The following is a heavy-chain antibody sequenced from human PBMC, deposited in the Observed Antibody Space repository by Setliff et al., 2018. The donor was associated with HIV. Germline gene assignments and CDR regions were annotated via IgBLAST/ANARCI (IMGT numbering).Heavy chain of an antibody. CDR3: ARDVPWGDYYYYMDV. V-gene: IGHV4-4*07. CDR1: GGSISGYY. Sequence: SETLSLTCSVSGGSISGYYWSWIRQPAGKGLEWIGHIYTSGSTNYNPSPKSRVTMSVDTSKNQFSLKLSSVTAADTAVYYCARDVPWGDYYYYMDVWGKGTTVTVSS. J-gene: IGHJ6*03. CDR2: IYTSGST. D-gene: IGHD3-16*01.